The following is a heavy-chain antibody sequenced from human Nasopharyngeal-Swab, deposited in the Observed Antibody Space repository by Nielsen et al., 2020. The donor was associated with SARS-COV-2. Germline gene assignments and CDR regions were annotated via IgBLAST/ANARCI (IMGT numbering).Heavy chain of an antibody. J-gene: IGHJ4*02. CDR2: IYRGGST. Sequence: GGSLRLSCAASGFTVSSNYMSWVRQAPGKGLEWVSVIYRGGSTYYSDSVKGRFTISRDNSKNTLYLQMNSLRAEDTAVYYCARAGTYYDILTGYYKGGIDYWGQGTLVTVSS. CDR1: GFTVSSNY. CDR3: ARAGTYYDILTGYYKGGIDY. D-gene: IGHD3-9*01. V-gene: IGHV3-66*01.